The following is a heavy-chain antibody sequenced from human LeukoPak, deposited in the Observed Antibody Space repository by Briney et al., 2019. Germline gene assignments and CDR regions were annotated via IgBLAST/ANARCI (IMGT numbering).Heavy chain of an antibody. Sequence: GASVKVSCKASGGTFSSYAISWVRQAPGQGLEWMGGIIPIFGTANYAQKFQGRVTITADESTSTAYMELRSLRSDDTAVYYCARRYIAVAGTSWFDPWGQGTLVTVSS. CDR1: GGTFSSYA. CDR2: IIPIFGTA. CDR3: ARRYIAVAGTSWFDP. J-gene: IGHJ5*02. D-gene: IGHD6-19*01. V-gene: IGHV1-69*13.